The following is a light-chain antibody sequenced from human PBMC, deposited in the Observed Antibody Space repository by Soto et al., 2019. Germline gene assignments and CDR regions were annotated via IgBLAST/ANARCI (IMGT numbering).Light chain of an antibody. CDR1: QAITKY. V-gene: IGKV1-33*01. Sequence: DIHMTPSPSSLSASVRHRVTINCQASQAITKYLNWYQQKPGKAPKLLIFDASNLETGVPSRFSGSGSGTDFTFTISSLQPEDIATYYCQQYDNLPITFGQGTRLEI. CDR2: DAS. J-gene: IGKJ5*01. CDR3: QQYDNLPIT.